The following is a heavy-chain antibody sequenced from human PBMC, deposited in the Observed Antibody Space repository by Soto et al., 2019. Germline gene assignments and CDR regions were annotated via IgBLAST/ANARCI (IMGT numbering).Heavy chain of an antibody. Sequence: GGSLRLSCAASEVSVGTNYMTWVRQAPGKGLEWVAVIYSGDNAYYSDSVKGRSTISRDMSRNTLNLQMNSLRVEDTAVYYCVRGDYHDVSGPFSDAFDVWGQGTMVTVSS. J-gene: IGHJ3*01. CDR2: IYSGDNA. D-gene: IGHD3-22*01. CDR1: EVSVGTNY. CDR3: VRGDYHDVSGPFSDAFDV. V-gene: IGHV3-66*01.